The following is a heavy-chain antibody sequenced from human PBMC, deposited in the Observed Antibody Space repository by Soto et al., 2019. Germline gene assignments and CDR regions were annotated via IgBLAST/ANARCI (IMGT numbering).Heavy chain of an antibody. CDR2: TSPYSGYT. J-gene: IGHJ4*02. CDR1: GYTFITYG. Sequence: QVQLVQSGAEVKRPGASVKVSCKASGYTFITYGISWVRQAPGQGLEWMGWTSPYSGYTNYAQRLQGRVTMTTDTPTRTAYMELRSLRSDDTAIYYCARGGIVVSTPLDYWGQGTLVTVSS. CDR3: ARGGIVVSTPLDY. V-gene: IGHV1-18*01. D-gene: IGHD3-22*01.